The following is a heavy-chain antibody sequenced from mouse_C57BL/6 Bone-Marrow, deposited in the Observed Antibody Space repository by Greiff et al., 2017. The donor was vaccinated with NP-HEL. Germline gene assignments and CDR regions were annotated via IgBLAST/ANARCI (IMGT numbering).Heavy chain of an antibody. CDR1: GFSLTSYG. Sequence: QVQLQQSGPGLVQPSQSLSITCTVSGFSLTSYGVHWVRQSPGKGLEWLGVIWRGGSTDYNAAFMSRLSITKDNSKSQVFFKMNSLQADDTAIYYCAKNRILRPSYYAMDYWGQGTSVTVSS. V-gene: IGHV2-5*01. CDR2: IWRGGST. D-gene: IGHD2-12*01. J-gene: IGHJ4*01. CDR3: AKNRILRPSYYAMDY.